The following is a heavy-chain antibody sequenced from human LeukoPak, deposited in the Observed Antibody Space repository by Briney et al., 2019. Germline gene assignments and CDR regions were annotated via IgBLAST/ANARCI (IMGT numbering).Heavy chain of an antibody. CDR3: ARVGGYGDYVYFQH. CDR2: INPNSGGT. J-gene: IGHJ1*01. D-gene: IGHD4-17*01. V-gene: IGHV1-2*02. Sequence: AASVKVSCKASGYTFTGYYMHWVRQAPGQGLEWMGWINPNSGGTNYAQKFQGRVTMTRDTSISTAYMELSRLRSDDTAVYYCARVGGYGDYVYFQHWGQGTLVTVSS. CDR1: GYTFTGYY.